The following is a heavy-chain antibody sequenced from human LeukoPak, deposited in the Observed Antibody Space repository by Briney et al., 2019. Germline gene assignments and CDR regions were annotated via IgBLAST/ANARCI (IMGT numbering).Heavy chain of an antibody. Sequence: GGSLRLSCAASGFTFSSYSMNWVRQAPGKGLEWVSAINAGGGDTYYADSVKGRFTISRDNSKNTLYLQMNSLRAEDTAVYYCAKRSDYGGNWNYFDYWGQGTLVTVSS. D-gene: IGHD4-23*01. CDR2: INAGGGDT. J-gene: IGHJ4*02. CDR3: AKRSDYGGNWNYFDY. CDR1: GFTFSSYS. V-gene: IGHV3-23*01.